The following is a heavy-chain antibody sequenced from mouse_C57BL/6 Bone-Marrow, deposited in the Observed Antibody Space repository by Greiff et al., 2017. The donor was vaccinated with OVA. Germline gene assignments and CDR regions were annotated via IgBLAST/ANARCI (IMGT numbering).Heavy chain of an antibody. J-gene: IGHJ1*03. CDR3: ANYYGSSWYFDV. CDR1: GYTFTSYW. V-gene: IGHV1-53*01. CDR2: INPSNGGT. D-gene: IGHD1-1*01. Sequence: ASGYTFTSYWMHWVKQRPGQGLEWIGNINPSNGGTNYNEKFKSKATLTVDKSSSTAYMQLSSLTSEDSAVYYCANYYGSSWYFDVWGTGTTVTVSS.